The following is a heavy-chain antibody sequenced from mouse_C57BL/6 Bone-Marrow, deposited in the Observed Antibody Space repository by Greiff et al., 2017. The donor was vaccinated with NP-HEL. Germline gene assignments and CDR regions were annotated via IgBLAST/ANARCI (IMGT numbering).Heavy chain of an antibody. CDR1: GYTFTSYW. Sequence: QVQLQQPGAELVKPGASVKLSCKASGYTFTSYWMHWVKQRPGQGLEWIGMIHPNSGSTNYNEKFKSKATLTVDKSSSTAYMQLSSLTSEDSAVXYGAGYYGSSYAWFAYWGQGTLVTVSA. CDR3: AGYYGSSYAWFAY. J-gene: IGHJ3*01. CDR2: IHPNSGST. V-gene: IGHV1-64*01. D-gene: IGHD1-1*01.